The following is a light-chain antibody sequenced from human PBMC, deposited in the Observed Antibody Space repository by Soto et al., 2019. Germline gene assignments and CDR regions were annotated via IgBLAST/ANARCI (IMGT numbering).Light chain of an antibody. V-gene: IGKV3-20*01. CDR2: GAS. Sequence: ENFLTQSPGTLSLSPGERATLSCRASQSVSSSNLAWYQQKPGQAPRLLIYGASSRATGIPDRFSGSGSGTDFTLTISRLEPEDFAVYYCQQYGSSRTFGQGTKVDIK. J-gene: IGKJ1*01. CDR1: QSVSSSN. CDR3: QQYGSSRT.